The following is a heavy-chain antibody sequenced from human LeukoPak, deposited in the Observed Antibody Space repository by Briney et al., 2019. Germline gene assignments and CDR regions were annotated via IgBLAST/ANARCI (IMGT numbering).Heavy chain of an antibody. CDR3: AKRGYDSNGYYGYFDY. Sequence: GGSLRLSCAASGFTFSTYAMSWVRQAPGKGLEWVSVISGSGGSTYYADSVEGRFTISRDNSKNTLYLPMNSLRVEDTAAYYCAKRGYDSNGYYGYFDYWGQGTLVTVSS. CDR2: ISGSGGST. J-gene: IGHJ4*02. CDR1: GFTFSTYA. D-gene: IGHD3-22*01. V-gene: IGHV3-23*01.